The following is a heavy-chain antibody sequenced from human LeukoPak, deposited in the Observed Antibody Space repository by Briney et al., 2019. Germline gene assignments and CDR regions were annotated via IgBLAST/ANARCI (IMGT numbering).Heavy chain of an antibody. Sequence: GGSLRLSCAASGFTFTTYWMHSVRQAPGKGLVWVSRINTDGKIITYADSVKGRFTISRDNAKNTVYLQMKSLRVEDTAVYYCVGGMGNYWGQGTLVTVSS. D-gene: IGHD7-27*01. V-gene: IGHV3-74*03. CDR3: VGGMGNY. J-gene: IGHJ4*02. CDR1: GFTFTTYW. CDR2: INTDGKII.